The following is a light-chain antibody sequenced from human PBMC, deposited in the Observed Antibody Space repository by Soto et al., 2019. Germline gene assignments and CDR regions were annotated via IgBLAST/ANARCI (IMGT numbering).Light chain of an antibody. J-gene: IGLJ2*01. V-gene: IGLV8-61*01. CDR3: MLHVGSDISV. CDR2: NTN. CDR1: SGSVSTSYY. Sequence: QAVVTQEPSFSVSPGGTVTLTCGLSSGSVSTSYYPSWYQQTPGQAPRTLIYNTNTRSSGVPDRFSGSILGNKAALTITGAQADDECDYYCMLHVGSDISVFGGGTQLTVL.